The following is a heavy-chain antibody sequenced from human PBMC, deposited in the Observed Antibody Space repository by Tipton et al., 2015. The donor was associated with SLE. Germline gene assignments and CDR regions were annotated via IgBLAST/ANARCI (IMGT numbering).Heavy chain of an antibody. CDR2: ISATVSP. D-gene: IGHD3-3*01. CDR3: AREIGLGTFGIRFDP. CDR1: GGSISSDS. V-gene: IGHV4-4*07. Sequence: TLSLTCTVSGGSISSDSWSWIRQPAGKGMYWIGRISATVSPTYSPSLKSRVTISLQKSKNQFSLTLHSVTAADTAVYYCAREIGLGTFGIRFDPWGQGTLVTVSS. J-gene: IGHJ5*02.